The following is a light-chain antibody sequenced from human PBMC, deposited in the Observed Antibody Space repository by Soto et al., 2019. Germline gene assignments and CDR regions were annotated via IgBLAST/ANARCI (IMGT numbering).Light chain of an antibody. CDR2: GAS. CDR1: QSVSTSY. Sequence: EIVLTQSPGTLSLSPREIATLSCRVSQSVSTSYLAWYQQKPGQAPMLLINGASRSASGIPDRFRGSGPGNEFTLSISRLEPEDFAVYCCQQHGTAPPSTFGQGTRLEIK. CDR3: QQHGTAPPST. J-gene: IGKJ5*01. V-gene: IGKV3-20*01.